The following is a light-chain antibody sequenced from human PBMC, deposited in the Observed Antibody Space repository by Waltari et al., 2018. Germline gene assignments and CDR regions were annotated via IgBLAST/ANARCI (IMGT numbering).Light chain of an antibody. J-gene: IGKJ2*01. Sequence: EAELTQSPATLSVSPGERATLSCRASQSVSSNLAWYQQKPGQAPRLLIYGASTRATGIPARFSGRGSGTEFTLTISSLQSEDFAVYYCQQYSNWSLFGQGTKLEIK. CDR3: QQYSNWSL. CDR1: QSVSSN. V-gene: IGKV3-15*01. CDR2: GAS.